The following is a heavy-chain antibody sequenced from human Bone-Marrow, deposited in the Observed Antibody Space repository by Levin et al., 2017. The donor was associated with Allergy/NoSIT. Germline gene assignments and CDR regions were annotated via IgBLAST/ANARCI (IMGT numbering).Heavy chain of an antibody. CDR2: ISGTATNT. J-gene: IGHJ4*02. V-gene: IGHV3-23*01. Sequence: GGSLRLSCAVSGFTFNNFAMTWVRQAPGKGLEWVSAISGTATNTFYAESVKARFTTSRANSKNTLYLHMNSLRGEDTAVYYCAKQAITPTHFDNWGQGTLVTVSS. CDR1: GFTFNNFA. D-gene: IGHD1-14*01. CDR3: AKQAITPTHFDN.